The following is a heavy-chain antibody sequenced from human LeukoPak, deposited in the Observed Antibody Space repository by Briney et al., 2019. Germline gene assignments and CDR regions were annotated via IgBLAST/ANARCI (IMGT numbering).Heavy chain of an antibody. V-gene: IGHV3-74*03. Sequence: PGGSLRLSCVASGFIFSKSWMHWVRHAPGKGLLWVSRINTDGTDIKYADSVEGRFTISRDNAKNTLYLQMHTLSAEDTAVYYCARDQTQAGPTTVDYWGQGTLVTVSS. CDR2: INTDGTDI. D-gene: IGHD1-14*01. CDR1: GFIFSKSW. CDR3: ARDQTQAGPTTVDY. J-gene: IGHJ4*02.